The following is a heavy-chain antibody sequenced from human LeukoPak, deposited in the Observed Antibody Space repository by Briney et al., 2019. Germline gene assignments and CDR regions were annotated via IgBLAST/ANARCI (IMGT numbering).Heavy chain of an antibody. J-gene: IGHJ5*02. CDR1: GASINSNY. V-gene: IGHV4-59*01. CDR2: IFYRGST. D-gene: IGHD1-14*01. CDR3: ARGLETITGANFDP. Sequence: SETLSLTCTVSGASINSNYWSWVRQPPGKELEWIGYIFYRGSTIYNPSLTSRVTISIDTSRKQFSLKLTSVTAADTAVYYCARGLETITGANFDPWGQGTLVNVSS.